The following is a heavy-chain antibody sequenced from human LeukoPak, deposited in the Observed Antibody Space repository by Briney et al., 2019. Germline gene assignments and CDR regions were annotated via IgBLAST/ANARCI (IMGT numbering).Heavy chain of an antibody. V-gene: IGHV1-8*01. D-gene: IGHD5-12*01. Sequence: ASVKVSCKASGYTFTSYDINWVRQATGQGLEWMGWMNPNSGNTGYAQKFQGRVTMTRNTSISTAYMELSSLRSEDTAVYYCARGPIVATEGGFDYWGQGTLVTVPS. CDR3: ARGPIVATEGGFDY. CDR1: GYTFTSYD. CDR2: MNPNSGNT. J-gene: IGHJ4*02.